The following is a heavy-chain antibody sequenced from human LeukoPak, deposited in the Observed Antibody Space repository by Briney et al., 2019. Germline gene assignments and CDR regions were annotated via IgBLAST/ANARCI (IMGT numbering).Heavy chain of an antibody. D-gene: IGHD3-10*01. CDR3: AKEGTYFFDN. Sequence: GGSLRLSCAVSGFTFSSYVMSWVRQAPGKGLEWVSVISGSGDTTYYADSVKGRFTISRDNSKNTLYLQMNNLRVEDTAVYYCAKEGTYFFDNWGQGTLVTVSS. CDR1: GFTFSSYV. V-gene: IGHV3-23*01. J-gene: IGHJ4*02. CDR2: ISGSGDTT.